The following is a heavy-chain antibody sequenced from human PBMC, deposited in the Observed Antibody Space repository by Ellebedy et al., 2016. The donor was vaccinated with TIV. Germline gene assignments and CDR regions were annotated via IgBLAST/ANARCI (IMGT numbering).Heavy chain of an antibody. D-gene: IGHD3-22*01. Sequence: GESLKISXAASGFTFSSYSMNWVRQAPGKGLEWVSSISSSSSYIYYADSVKGRFTISRDNAKNSLYLQMNSLRAEDTAVYYCARGGDYYDSSGSSFDYWGQGPLVTVSS. CDR1: GFTFSSYS. V-gene: IGHV3-21*01. CDR2: ISSSSSYI. CDR3: ARGGDYYDSSGSSFDY. J-gene: IGHJ4*02.